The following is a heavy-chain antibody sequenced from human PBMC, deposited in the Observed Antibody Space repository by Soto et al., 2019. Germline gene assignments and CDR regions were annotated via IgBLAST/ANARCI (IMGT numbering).Heavy chain of an antibody. J-gene: IGHJ4*02. D-gene: IGHD6-19*01. CDR3: TSTPAVAGTLA. V-gene: IGHV3-73*02. Sequence: EVQLVESGGGLVQPGGSLKLSCAASGFTFSASGMHWVRQASGKGLEWVGRIRSKANNYGTAYAASVKGRFTISRDDSKNTAYLQMNSLKTEDTAVYYCTSTPAVAGTLAWGQGTLVTVSS. CDR1: GFTFSASG. CDR2: IRSKANNYGT.